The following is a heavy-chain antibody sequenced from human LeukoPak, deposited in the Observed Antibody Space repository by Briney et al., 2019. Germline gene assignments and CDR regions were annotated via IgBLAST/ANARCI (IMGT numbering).Heavy chain of an antibody. CDR2: INQDGSEK. CDR3: ARDAYCSGGSCYVY. D-gene: IGHD2-15*01. Sequence: TGGSLRLSCAASGFTFSSFWMSRVRQAPGKGLEWVANINQDGSEKNYVDSVKDRFTISRDNAENSLDLQMKSLRAEDTAVYYCARDAYCSGGSCYVYWGQGTLVTVSS. J-gene: IGHJ4*02. CDR1: GFTFSSFW. V-gene: IGHV3-7*01.